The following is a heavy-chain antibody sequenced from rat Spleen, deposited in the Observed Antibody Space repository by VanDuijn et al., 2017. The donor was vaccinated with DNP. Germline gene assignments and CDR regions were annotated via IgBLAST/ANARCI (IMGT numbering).Heavy chain of an antibody. CDR1: GFTFSDFY. D-gene: IGHD4-3*01. CDR3: ERRGGAMDA. V-gene: IGHV5-25*01. CDR2: IITGGGSS. J-gene: IGHJ4*01. Sequence: EVQLVESGGGLVQPGRSLKLSCAASGFTFSDFYMSWVRQSPQKGLAWVASIITGGGSSYYRDSVKGRFPVSRDNAKSTLYLQMDSLRSEDTATYYCERRGGAMDAWGQGASVTVSS.